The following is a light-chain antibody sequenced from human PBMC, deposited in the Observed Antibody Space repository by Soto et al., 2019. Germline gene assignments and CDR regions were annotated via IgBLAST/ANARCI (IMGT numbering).Light chain of an antibody. V-gene: IGKV3-11*01. CDR1: QSVSSY. J-gene: IGKJ4*01. CDR3: QQRRDWPLT. CDR2: DAS. Sequence: IVLTQSPATLSLSPGERATLSCRASQSVSSYLAWYQQKPGQAPRLPISDASNRATGIPARFSGSGSGTDFTLTVSSLEPEDFAVYDCQQRRDWPLTFGGGTKVEI.